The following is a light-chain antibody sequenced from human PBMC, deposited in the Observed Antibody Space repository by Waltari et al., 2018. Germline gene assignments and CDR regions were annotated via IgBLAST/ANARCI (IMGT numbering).Light chain of an antibody. CDR1: SSAVRGVNY. J-gene: IGLJ2*01. V-gene: IGLV2-14*01. CDR3: SSYTRSIPLAL. Sequence: QSALTQPASVSGSPGQSITISCTRTSSAVRGVNYVLWYQQHPGKAPKPMIFEVRNRPSGISNRFSGSKSCNTASLTISGLQAEDEAIYYCSSYTRSIPLALFGGGTKLTVL. CDR2: EVR.